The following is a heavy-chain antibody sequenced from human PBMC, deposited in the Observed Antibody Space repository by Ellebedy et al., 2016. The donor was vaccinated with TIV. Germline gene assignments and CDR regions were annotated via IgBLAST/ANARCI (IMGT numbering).Heavy chain of an antibody. Sequence: GESLKISCAASGFTFSNAWMNWVRQAPGKGLEWVGRIKSKTDGGAADYAAPVKGRFTISRDDSKNTLYLQMNSVKTEDTAVYFCTTVYRYNYDSVWGQGTLVTVSS. CDR1: GFTFSNAW. D-gene: IGHD5-18*01. CDR3: TTVYRYNYDSV. V-gene: IGHV3-15*01. J-gene: IGHJ4*02. CDR2: IKSKTDGGAA.